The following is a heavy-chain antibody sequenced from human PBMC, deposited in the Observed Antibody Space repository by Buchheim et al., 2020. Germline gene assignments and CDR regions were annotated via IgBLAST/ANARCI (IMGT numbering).Heavy chain of an antibody. CDR3: TRHRTPRIRGGTLDC. CDR1: GFILSSYG. J-gene: IGHJ4*02. Sequence: QVQLAESEGGVVQPGRSLRLSCAASGFILSSYGMVWVRLAPGKGLEWVAVMWDDGNSKFYSESVRGRFTISRDNSNNTLYLQMNSVRAEDTAVYYCTRHRTPRIRGGTLDCWGQGTL. CDR2: MWDDGNSK. D-gene: IGHD3-10*01. V-gene: IGHV3-33*01.